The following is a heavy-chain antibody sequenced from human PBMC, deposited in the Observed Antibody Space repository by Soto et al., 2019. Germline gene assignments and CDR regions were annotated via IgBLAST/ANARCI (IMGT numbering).Heavy chain of an antibody. J-gene: IGHJ4*02. CDR3: ARSGDNYNVLDY. Sequence: QVQLVESGGGLVKPGGSLRLTCAASGFSISDHYMSWIRQAPGKGLEWVSYSSNSGTFTKYADSVKGRFSISRDNAKNSLYLEINILWGDDTAIYYCARSGDNYNVLDYWGQGTPVTVSS. V-gene: IGHV3-11*05. CDR2: SSNSGTFT. CDR1: GFSISDHY. D-gene: IGHD3-10*02.